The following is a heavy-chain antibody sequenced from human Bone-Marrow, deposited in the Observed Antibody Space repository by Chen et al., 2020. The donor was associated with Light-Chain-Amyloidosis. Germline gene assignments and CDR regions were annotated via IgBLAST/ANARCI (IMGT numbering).Heavy chain of an antibody. V-gene: IGHV3-53*01. J-gene: IGHJ5*02. CDR1: GFTVSGRY. D-gene: IGHD6-6*01. Sequence: EVQLVESGGGLMQPGGSLRLTCAATGFTVSGRYMAWVRQAPGKGLEWRSFIFTAGSTHYADSVNGRFTISRHTSHHTLFLQMNSLRAEDPAIYYCARESIDAFCTCEGFDPWGQGTLVTVSS. CDR2: IFTAGST. CDR3: ARESIDAFCTCEGFDP.